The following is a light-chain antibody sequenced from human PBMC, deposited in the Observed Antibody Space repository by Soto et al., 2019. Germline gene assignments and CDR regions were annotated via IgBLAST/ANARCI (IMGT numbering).Light chain of an antibody. J-gene: IGKJ3*01. CDR2: AAS. CDR1: QDMRDY. V-gene: IGKV1-27*01. Sequence: DIQMTQSPSSLSASVGDRVTITCRASQDMRDYLVWYQQRPGKVPTLLSYAASTVQSVVPSRFSGSGYGTELPLTISSLQYEDVATHYCQKYGGAPYTFGPGTKVDLK. CDR3: QKYGGAPYT.